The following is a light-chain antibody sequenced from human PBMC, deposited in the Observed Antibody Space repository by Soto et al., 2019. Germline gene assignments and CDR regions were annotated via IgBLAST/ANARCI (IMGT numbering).Light chain of an antibody. CDR2: GAF. J-gene: IGKJ1*01. Sequence: EIVMTQSPATLSVSPGERDTLSCRASQSVSSNFAWYQQKPGQAPRLLIYGAFTRATGIPARFSGSGSGTEFTLTISSLQSEDFAVYYCQQYNNWPPGTFGQGTKVEIK. CDR3: QQYNNWPPGT. V-gene: IGKV3-15*01. CDR1: QSVSSN.